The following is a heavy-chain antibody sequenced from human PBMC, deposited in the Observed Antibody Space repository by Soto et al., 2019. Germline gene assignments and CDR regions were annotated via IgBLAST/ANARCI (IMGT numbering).Heavy chain of an antibody. D-gene: IGHD3-10*01. Sequence: SETLSLTCTVSGGSISRYYWSWIRQPPGKGLEWIGYMYNTGSTICNPSLKSRVTISVDTSKNPFSLRLNSVTAADTAVYYCAGSGTDIWVSKGDYLFVSWGQGNLVTVSS. CDR3: AGSGTDIWVSKGDYLFVS. CDR2: MYNTGST. V-gene: IGHV4-59*01. CDR1: GGSISRYY. J-gene: IGHJ5*01.